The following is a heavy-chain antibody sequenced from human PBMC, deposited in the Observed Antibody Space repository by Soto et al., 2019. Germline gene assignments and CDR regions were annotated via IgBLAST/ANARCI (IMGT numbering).Heavy chain of an antibody. D-gene: IGHD4-17*01. J-gene: IGHJ4*02. Sequence: GGSLRLSCAASGFTFSSYAMHWVRQAPGKGLEWVAVISYDGSNKYYADSVKGRFTISRDNSKNTLYLQMNSLRAEDTAVYYCARAQTTVTTVDYWGQGTLVTVSS. CDR3: ARAQTTVTTVDY. CDR2: ISYDGSNK. V-gene: IGHV3-30-3*01. CDR1: GFTFSSYA.